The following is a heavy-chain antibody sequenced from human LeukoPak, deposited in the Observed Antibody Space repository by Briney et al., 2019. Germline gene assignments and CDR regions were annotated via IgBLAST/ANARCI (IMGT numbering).Heavy chain of an antibody. CDR1: GYDFTKYA. D-gene: IGHD6-19*01. J-gene: IGHJ4*02. Sequence: ASVKVSCKASGYDFTKYAVQWVRQAPGQRLEWMGWIDAGNGRTKYSQDFQGRVTITRDTSASMAYMELSSLRSDDTAVYYCARDHGSGWYHLRLAGFDYWGQGTLVTVSS. CDR3: ARDHGSGWYHLRLAGFDY. CDR2: IDAGNGRT. V-gene: IGHV1-3*01.